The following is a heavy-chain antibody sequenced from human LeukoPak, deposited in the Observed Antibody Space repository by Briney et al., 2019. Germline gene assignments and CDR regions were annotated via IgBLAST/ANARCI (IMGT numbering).Heavy chain of an antibody. V-gene: IGHV4-59*01. Sequence: SETLSLTCTVSGGSISSYYWSWIRQPPGKGLEWIGYIYYSGSTNYNPSLKSRVTISVDTSKNQFSLKLSSVAAADTAVYYCARDRTRFYDVWGQGTTVTVSS. CDR3: ARDRTRFYDV. CDR2: IYYSGST. D-gene: IGHD3-3*01. J-gene: IGHJ6*02. CDR1: GGSISSYY.